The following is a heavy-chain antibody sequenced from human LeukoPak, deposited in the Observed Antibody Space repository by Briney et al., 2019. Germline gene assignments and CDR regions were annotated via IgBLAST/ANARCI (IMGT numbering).Heavy chain of an antibody. D-gene: IGHD1-14*01. Sequence: GGSLRLSCAASGFTFSSHLMHWVRQAQGTGLVWVSSVKSDGTATNYADSVKGRLTISRDNAKNTLYLQMNSLRVEDTAVYYCVRKFATGDWGQEPWSPSPQ. CDR3: VRKFATGD. J-gene: IGHJ4*01. V-gene: IGHV3-74*01. CDR1: GFTFSSHL. CDR2: VKSDGTAT.